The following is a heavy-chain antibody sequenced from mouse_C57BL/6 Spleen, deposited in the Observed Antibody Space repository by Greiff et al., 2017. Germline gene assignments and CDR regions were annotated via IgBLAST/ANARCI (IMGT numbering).Heavy chain of an antibody. Sequence: QVQLLQSGAGLVKPGASLKISCKASGYAFSSYWMSWVRQTPGKGLEWIGPIYPGGGDTYYTGTLKGQVTLTAGKSASTAYKKISSLTYKDSGVYFCAREERGKLIRTVVNYFDYWGQGTSLTVSS. V-gene: IGHV1-80*01. J-gene: IGHJ2*02. CDR2: IYPGGGDT. CDR3: AREERGKLIRTVVNYFDY. D-gene: IGHD1-1*01. CDR1: GYAFSSYW.